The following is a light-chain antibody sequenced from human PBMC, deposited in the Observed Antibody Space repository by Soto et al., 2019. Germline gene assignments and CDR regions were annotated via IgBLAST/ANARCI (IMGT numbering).Light chain of an antibody. CDR1: SSNIGAGYD. J-gene: IGLJ1*01. CDR3: QSYDSSLGGLV. V-gene: IGLV1-40*01. CDR2: GNS. Sequence: QSVLTQPPSVSGAPGQRVTISCTGSSSNIGAGYDVHWYQQLPGTAPKLLIYGNSNRPSGVPDRFSGSKSGTSASLAITGLQAEDEADYSCQSYDSSLGGLVLGTGTKRTVL.